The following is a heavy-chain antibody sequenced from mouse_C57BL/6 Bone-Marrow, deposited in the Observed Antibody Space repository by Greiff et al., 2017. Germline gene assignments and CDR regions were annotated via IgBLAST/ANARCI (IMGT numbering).Heavy chain of an antibody. Sequence: QVQLKQSGAELVKPGASVKISCKASGYAFSSYWMNWVKQRPGKGLEWIGQIYPGDGDTNYNGKFKGKATLTADKSSSTAYMQLSSLTSEDSAVYFCARRHYYARFAYWGQGTLVTVSA. CDR1: GYAFSSYW. CDR2: IYPGDGDT. CDR3: ARRHYYARFAY. D-gene: IGHD2-1*01. J-gene: IGHJ3*01. V-gene: IGHV1-80*01.